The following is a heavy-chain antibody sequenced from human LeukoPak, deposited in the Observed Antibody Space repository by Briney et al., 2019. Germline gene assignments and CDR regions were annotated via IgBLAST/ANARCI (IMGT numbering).Heavy chain of an antibody. CDR1: GYTFTSYD. CDR2: MNPNSGNT. CDR3: ALDTAMVTPGMDV. D-gene: IGHD5-18*01. J-gene: IGHJ6*04. V-gene: IGHV1-8*03. Sequence: ASVKVSCKASGYTFTSYDINWVRQGTGQGLEWMGWMNPNSGNTGYAQKFQGRVTITRNTSISTAYMELSRLRSDDTAVYYCALDTAMVTPGMDVWGKGTTVTVSS.